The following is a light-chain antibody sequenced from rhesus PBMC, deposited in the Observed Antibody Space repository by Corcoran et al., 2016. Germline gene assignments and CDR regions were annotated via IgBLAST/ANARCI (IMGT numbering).Light chain of an antibody. J-gene: IGKJ2*01. CDR3: QQYYSDPYT. V-gene: IGKV1-46*01. CDR2: SAS. CDR1: QSFSSS. Sequence: DIQMTQSPSSLSASVGDTVTITCRASQSFSSSLAWYQQKPGKVPKLLIYSASSLQSGVPSRFSGSKSGTEFTLTISSLQPEDVASYYCQQYYSDPYTFGQGTKVEIK.